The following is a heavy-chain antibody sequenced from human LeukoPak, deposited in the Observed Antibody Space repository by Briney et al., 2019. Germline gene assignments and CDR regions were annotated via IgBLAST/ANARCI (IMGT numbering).Heavy chain of an antibody. CDR1: GFTFSSYG. V-gene: IGHV3-30*18. J-gene: IGHJ5*02. CDR3: AKDEDGSITGGNWFDP. CDR2: ISYDGSNK. D-gene: IGHD1-20*01. Sequence: GRSLRLSCAASGFTFSSYGMHWVRQAPGKGLEWVAVISYDGSNKYYADSVKGRFTISRDNSKNTLYLQMNSLRGEDRAVYYCAKDEDGSITGGNWFDPWGQGTLVTVSS.